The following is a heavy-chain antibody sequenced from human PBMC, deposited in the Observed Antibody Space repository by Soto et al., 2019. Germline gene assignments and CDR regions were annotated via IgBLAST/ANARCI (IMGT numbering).Heavy chain of an antibody. Sequence: ASVKVSFKASGYTFTSYYMHWVRQAPGQGLEWMGIINPSGGSTSYAQKFQGRVTMTRDTSTSTVYMELSSLRSEDTAVYYCARAYTLRLSSSGVGYWGQGTLVTVSS. CDR3: ARAYTLRLSSSGVGY. V-gene: IGHV1-46*01. J-gene: IGHJ4*02. CDR1: GYTFTSYY. CDR2: INPSGGST. D-gene: IGHD6-6*01.